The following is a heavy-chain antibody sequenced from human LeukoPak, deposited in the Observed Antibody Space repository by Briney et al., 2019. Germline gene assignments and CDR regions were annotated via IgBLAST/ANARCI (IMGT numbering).Heavy chain of an antibody. J-gene: IGHJ4*02. CDR1: GFTFSTYG. D-gene: IGHD3-10*01. CDR3: ARDLDRGIFDY. CDR2: IWNDGKNK. Sequence: GGSLRLSCTASGFTFSTYGVNWVRQAPGKGLEWVAVIWNDGKNKYYADSVKGRFTISRDNSMNTLHLQMDSLRADDTAVYYCARDLDRGIFDYWGQGTLVTVSS. V-gene: IGHV3-33*01.